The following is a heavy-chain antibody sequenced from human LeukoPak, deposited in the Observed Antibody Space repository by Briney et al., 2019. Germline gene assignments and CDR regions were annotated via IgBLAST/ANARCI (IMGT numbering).Heavy chain of an antibody. CDR1: GFTFSSYA. Sequence: QPGGSLRLSCAASGFTFSSYAMHWVRQAPGKVLEWVAVISYDGSNKYYADSVKGRFTISRDNSKNTLYLQMNSLRAEDTAVYYCASGYYGSGSLIPFDYWGQGTLVTVSS. V-gene: IGHV3-30*04. D-gene: IGHD3-10*01. J-gene: IGHJ4*02. CDR3: ASGYYGSGSLIPFDY. CDR2: ISYDGSNK.